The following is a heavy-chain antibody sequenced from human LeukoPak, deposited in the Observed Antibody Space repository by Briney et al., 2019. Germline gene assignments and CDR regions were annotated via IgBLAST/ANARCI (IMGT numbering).Heavy chain of an antibody. CDR3: ARANFLYCSSTTCLFDY. CDR1: GYTFTDYY. CDR2: INPNSGDT. D-gene: IGHD2-2*01. Sequence: ASVKVSCKASGYTFTDYYLHWVRQAPGQGLEWMGWINPNSGDTNYAQKFQGRVTMTRDTSISTAHMEMSRLRSDDTAVYYSARANFLYCSSTTCLFDYWGQGTLVTVSS. V-gene: IGHV1-2*02. J-gene: IGHJ4*02.